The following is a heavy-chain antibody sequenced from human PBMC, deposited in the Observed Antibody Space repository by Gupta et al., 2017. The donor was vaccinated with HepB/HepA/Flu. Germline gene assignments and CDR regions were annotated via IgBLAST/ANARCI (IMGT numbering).Heavy chain of an antibody. Sequence: QVHLVESGGDVVQPGKSLRLSCAASGFTFSTYAFHWVRQAPGKGLEWVSSISYDGYNEYYAVPGKGRFTISRDNSKNTVYLQMNSLRPEDTAVYYCARERWSGSYYTDTFDMWGQGTMVTVS. CDR1: GFTFSTYA. CDR3: ARERWSGSYYTDTFDM. CDR2: ISYDGYNE. D-gene: IGHD3-10*01. J-gene: IGHJ3*02. V-gene: IGHV3-30-3*01.